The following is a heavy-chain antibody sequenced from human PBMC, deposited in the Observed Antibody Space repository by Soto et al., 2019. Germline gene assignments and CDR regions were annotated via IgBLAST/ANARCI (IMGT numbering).Heavy chain of an antibody. V-gene: IGHV4-31*03. J-gene: IGHJ6*02. D-gene: IGHD6-6*01. Sequence: NPSETLSLTCTVSGGSISSGGYYWSWIRQHPGKGLEWIGYIYYSGSTYYNPSLKSRVTISVDTSKNQFSLKLSSVTAADTAVYYCARGKSARAIGGMDVWGQGTTVTVSS. CDR3: ARGKSARAIGGMDV. CDR1: GGSISSGGYY. CDR2: IYYSGST.